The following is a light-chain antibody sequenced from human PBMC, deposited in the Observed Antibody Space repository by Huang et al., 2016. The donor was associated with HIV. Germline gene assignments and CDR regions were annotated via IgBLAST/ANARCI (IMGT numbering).Light chain of an antibody. V-gene: IGKV3-11*01. CDR1: QSVSSF. J-gene: IGKJ2*01. CDR2: ESY. Sequence: DIVLTQSPATLSLSPGERATFSCRASQSVSSFLAWYQQKRGQAPRLLIYESYRRATGIPARFSGIASGPDFTLTISSLEPEDVAVYYCQHRSNWPPSYTFGQGTKLEIK. CDR3: QHRSNWPPSYT.